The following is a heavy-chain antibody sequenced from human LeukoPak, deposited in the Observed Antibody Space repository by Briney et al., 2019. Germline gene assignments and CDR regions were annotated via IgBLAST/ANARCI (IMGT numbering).Heavy chain of an antibody. CDR3: ASRKQWDMIDY. V-gene: IGHV3-21*01. CDR2: ITSSSTYT. CDR1: GFSFSSYN. Sequence: PGGSLRLSCAASGFSFSSYNMNWVRLTPGKGLEWVSSITSSSTYTFYADSVKGRFTISRDNAKNSLDLEMNGLRDEDTAVYYCASRKQWDMIDYWGQGTLVTVSS. D-gene: IGHD1-26*01. J-gene: IGHJ4*02.